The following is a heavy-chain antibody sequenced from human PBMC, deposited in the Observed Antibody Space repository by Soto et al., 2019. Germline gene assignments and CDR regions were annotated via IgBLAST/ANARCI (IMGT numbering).Heavy chain of an antibody. CDR3: VRVHDSSGSPRGAFDI. Sequence: QVQLVQSGAEVQKPGSSVKVSCKASGGTFSSYAISWVRQAPGQGLEWMGGIIPIFGTANYAQKFQGRVTITADESTSTAYMELSCLRSEDTAVYYCVRVHDSSGSPRGAFDIWGQGTMVTVSS. D-gene: IGHD3-22*01. CDR1: GGTFSSYA. J-gene: IGHJ3*02. V-gene: IGHV1-69*01. CDR2: IIPIFGTA.